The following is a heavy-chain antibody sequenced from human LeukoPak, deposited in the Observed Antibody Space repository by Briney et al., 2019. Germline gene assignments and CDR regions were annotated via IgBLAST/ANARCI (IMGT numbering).Heavy chain of an antibody. D-gene: IGHD6-6*01. CDR2: IGTYSGNT. CDR1: GYTFTNYG. V-gene: IGHV1-18*01. CDR3: AIKQLVKVDY. J-gene: IGHJ4*02. Sequence: GASVKVSCKASGYTFTNYGITWVRQAPGQGLEWMGWIGTYSGNTHYVQKFQGRVTMTTDTSTSTAYMELRSLRSDDTAVYYCAIKQLVKVDYWGQGTLVTVSS.